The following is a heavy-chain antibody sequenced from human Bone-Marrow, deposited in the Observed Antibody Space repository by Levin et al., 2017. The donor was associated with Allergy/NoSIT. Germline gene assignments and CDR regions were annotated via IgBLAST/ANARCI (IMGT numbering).Heavy chain of an antibody. CDR1: GGSISSSSSY. D-gene: IGHD5-18*01. V-gene: IGHV4-39*01. CDR2: IYYSGST. J-gene: IGHJ4*02. Sequence: SSETLSLTCTVSGGSISSSSSYWGWIRQPPETRLEWIGSIYYSGSTYYNPSLKSRVTISVDTSKSQFSLKLSSVTAADTAVYYCARSRGYSYLADSWGQGTLVTVSS. CDR3: ARSRGYSYLADS.